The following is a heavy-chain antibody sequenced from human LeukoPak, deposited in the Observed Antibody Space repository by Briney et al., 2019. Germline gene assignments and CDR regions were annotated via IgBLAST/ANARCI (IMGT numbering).Heavy chain of an antibody. D-gene: IGHD3-3*01. CDR3: ARDDRVGYDFWSGYYYFDY. CDR1: GGTFSSYA. Sequence: ASVKVSCKASGGTFSSYAISWVRQAPGQGLEWMGWISAYNGNTNYAQKLQGRVTMTTDTSTSTAYMELRSLRSDDTAVYYCARDDRVGYDFWSGYYYFDYWGQGTLVTVSS. J-gene: IGHJ4*02. CDR2: ISAYNGNT. V-gene: IGHV1-18*01.